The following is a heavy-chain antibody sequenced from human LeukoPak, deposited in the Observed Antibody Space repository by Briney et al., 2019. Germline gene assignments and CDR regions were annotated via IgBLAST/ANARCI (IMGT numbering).Heavy chain of an antibody. CDR3: ARDAVDTANAV. CDR1: GFTFTTYW. D-gene: IGHD5-18*01. J-gene: IGHJ6*02. CDR2: INSDGSIT. V-gene: IGHV3-74*01. Sequence: GGSLRLSCAASGFTFTTYWMHWVRQTPGKGLVWVSHINSDGSITSYADSVKGRFTISRDNAKNTLYLQMNSLRAEDTAVYYCARDAVDTANAVWGQGTTVTVSS.